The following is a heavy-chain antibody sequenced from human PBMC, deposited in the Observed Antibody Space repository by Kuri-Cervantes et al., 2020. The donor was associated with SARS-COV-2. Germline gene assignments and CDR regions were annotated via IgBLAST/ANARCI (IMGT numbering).Heavy chain of an antibody. D-gene: IGHD6-13*01. CDR1: GGSISSYY. V-gene: IGHV4-4*07. CDR3: ARGAEGGPFDY. CDR2: IYTSGST. J-gene: IGHJ4*02. Sequence: ESLKISCTVSGGSISSYYWSWIRQPAGKGLEWIGRIYTSGSTNYNPSLKSRVTMSVDTSKNQFSLKLSSVTAADTAVYYCARGAEGGPFDYWGQGTLVTVSS.